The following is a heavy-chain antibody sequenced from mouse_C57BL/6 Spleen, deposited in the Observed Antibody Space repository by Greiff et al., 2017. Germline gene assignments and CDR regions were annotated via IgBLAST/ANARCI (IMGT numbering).Heavy chain of an antibody. V-gene: IGHV1-69*01. CDR3: ARSEAIYGNFFAY. J-gene: IGHJ3*01. CDR1: GYTFTSYW. Sequence: VQLQQPGAELVMPGASVKLSCKASGYTFTSYWMHWVKQRPGQGLEWIGEIDPSDSYTNYNQKFKGKSTLTVDKSSSTAYMQLSSLTSEDSAVYYCARSEAIYGNFFAYWGQGTLVTVSA. D-gene: IGHD2-1*01. CDR2: IDPSDSYT.